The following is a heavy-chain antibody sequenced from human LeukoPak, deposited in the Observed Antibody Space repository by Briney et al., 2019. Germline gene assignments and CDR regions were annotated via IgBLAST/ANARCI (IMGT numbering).Heavy chain of an antibody. CDR1: GFTFSSYS. CDR3: ARGLGDYYYGMDV. J-gene: IGHJ6*02. CDR2: ISSSSSYI. Sequence: GGSLRLSCAASGFTFSSYSMNWVRQAPRKGLEWVSSISSSSSYIYYADSVKGRFTISRDNAKNSLYLQMNSLRAEDTAVYYCARGLGDYYYGMDVWGQGTTVTVSS. V-gene: IGHV3-21*01.